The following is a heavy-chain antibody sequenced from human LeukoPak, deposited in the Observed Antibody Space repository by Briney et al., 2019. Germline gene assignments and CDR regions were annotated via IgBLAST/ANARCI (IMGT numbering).Heavy chain of an antibody. CDR3: ARDIAGGWNYFDY. D-gene: IGHD1-14*01. J-gene: IGHJ4*02. V-gene: IGHV1-46*01. CDR1: GYTFTSYN. Sequence: ASVKVSCKASGYTFTSYNIRWVRQAPGQGLEWMRIINPTGGSTGYAQKFQGRVTMTRDTSTTTVYMEMSSLRSEDTAVYYCARDIAGGWNYFDYWGQGTLVTVSS. CDR2: INPTGGST.